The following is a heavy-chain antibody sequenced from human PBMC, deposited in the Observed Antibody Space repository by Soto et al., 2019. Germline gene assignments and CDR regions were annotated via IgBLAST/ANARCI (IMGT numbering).Heavy chain of an antibody. Sequence: QVQLVQSGAEVRKPGSSVRVSCKASGGSFNRHTISWVRQAPGQGLEWMGGIIPIFGTANHAQKFQGRVTITADESTSTVYMELSSLRSDDTAVYYCARGWGYDSTDYYYADWGQGTLVIVSS. CDR2: IIPIFGTA. CDR3: ARGWGYDSTDYYYAD. CDR1: GGSFNRHT. D-gene: IGHD3-22*01. V-gene: IGHV1-69*01. J-gene: IGHJ4*02.